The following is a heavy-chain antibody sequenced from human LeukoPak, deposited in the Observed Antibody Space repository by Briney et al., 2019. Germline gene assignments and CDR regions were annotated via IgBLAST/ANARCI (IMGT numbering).Heavy chain of an antibody. CDR3: ARATPFYESRRGNWFDP. V-gene: IGHV4-4*02. CDR2: IYYSEST. Sequence: SETLSLTCAVSGGSISSSNWWSWVRQPPGKGLEWIGEIYYSESTNYNPSFKSRVTISVDKSKNQFSLKLNSVTAADTAVYYCARATPFYESRRGNWFDPWGQGALVTVSS. CDR1: GGSISSSNW. J-gene: IGHJ5*02. D-gene: IGHD2/OR15-2a*01.